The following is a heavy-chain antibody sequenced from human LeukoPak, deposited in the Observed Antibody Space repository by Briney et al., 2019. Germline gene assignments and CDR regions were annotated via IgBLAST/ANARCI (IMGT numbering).Heavy chain of an antibody. CDR2: IKQDGSEK. V-gene: IGHV3-7*01. Sequence: EPGGSLRLSCAASGFTFSSYWMSWVRQAPGKGLEWVANIKQDGSEKYYVDSVKGRFTISRDNAKNSLYLQMNSLRAEDTAVYYYARGPTYYDFWSGYSVFDYWGQGTLVTVSS. CDR3: ARGPTYYDFWSGYSVFDY. D-gene: IGHD3-3*01. CDR1: GFTFSSYW. J-gene: IGHJ4*02.